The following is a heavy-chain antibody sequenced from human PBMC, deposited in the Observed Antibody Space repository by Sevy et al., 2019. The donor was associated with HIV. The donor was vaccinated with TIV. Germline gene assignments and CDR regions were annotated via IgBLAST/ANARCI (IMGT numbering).Heavy chain of an antibody. D-gene: IGHD3-16*01. J-gene: IGHJ5*02. CDR3: ARGGETPRGFDP. CDR2: IYHSGST. V-gene: IGHV4-4*02. CDR1: GGSISSVNW. Sequence: SETLSLTCAVSGGSISSVNWWHWVRQPPGKGLEWIGEIYHSGSTNYNPSLKSRVTISVDNSRNQFSLKLGSVTAADTAVYYCARGGETPRGFDPWGQGSLVTVSS.